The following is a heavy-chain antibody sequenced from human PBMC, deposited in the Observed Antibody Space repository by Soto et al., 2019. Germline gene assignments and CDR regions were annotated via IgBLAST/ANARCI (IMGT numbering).Heavy chain of an antibody. CDR2: IYHSGST. J-gene: IGHJ6*02. D-gene: IGHD3-3*01. V-gene: IGHV4-4*02. Sequence: SETLSLTCAVSGGSISSSNWWSWVRQPPGKVLEWIGEIYHSGSTNYNPSLKSRVTISVDKSKNQFSLKLSSVTAADTAVYYCARDLRYYDFWSGPSRVGYYYYGMDVWGQGTTVTVSS. CDR1: GGSISSSNW. CDR3: ARDLRYYDFWSGPSRVGYYYYGMDV.